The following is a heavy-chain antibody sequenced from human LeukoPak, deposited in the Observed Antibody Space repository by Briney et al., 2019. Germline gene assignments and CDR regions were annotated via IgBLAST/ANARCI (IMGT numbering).Heavy chain of an antibody. CDR1: GFTFSSYE. Sequence: PGGSLRLSCAASGFTFSSYEMNWVRQAPGKGLEWVSYISSSGSTIYYADSVKGRFTISRDNAKNSLYLQMNSQRAEDTAVYYCARGYSGYDWEMLYFYHYMDVWGKGTTVTVSS. J-gene: IGHJ6*03. D-gene: IGHD5-12*01. CDR2: ISSSGSTI. CDR3: ARGYSGYDWEMLYFYHYMDV. V-gene: IGHV3-48*03.